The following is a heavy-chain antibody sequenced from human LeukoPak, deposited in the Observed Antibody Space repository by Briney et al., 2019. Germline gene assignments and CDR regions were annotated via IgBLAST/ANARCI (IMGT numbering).Heavy chain of an antibody. D-gene: IGHD5-12*01. V-gene: IGHV3-53*01. Sequence: GGSLRLSCAASGFTVSSNYMSWVRQAPGKVLEWVSVIYSGGSTYYADSVKGRFTISRDNSKNTLYLQMNSLRAEDTAVYYCARAVASPYYFDYWGQGTLVTVSS. CDR2: IYSGGST. CDR3: ARAVASPYYFDY. CDR1: GFTVSSNY. J-gene: IGHJ4*02.